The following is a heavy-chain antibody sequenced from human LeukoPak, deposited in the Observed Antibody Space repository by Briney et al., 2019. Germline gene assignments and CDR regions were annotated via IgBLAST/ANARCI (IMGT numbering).Heavy chain of an antibody. V-gene: IGHV3-30-3*01. CDR3: ARDPVRYCSSTGCYPYYFDY. D-gene: IGHD2-2*01. CDR2: ISYDGSNK. J-gene: IGHJ4*02. CDR1: GFTFSSYA. Sequence: GGSLRLSCSASGFTFSSYAMHWVRQAPGKGLEWVAVISYDGSNKYYADFVKGRSTISRDNSKNTLYLQMNSLRAEDTAVYYCARDPVRYCSSTGCYPYYFDYWGQGTLVTVSS.